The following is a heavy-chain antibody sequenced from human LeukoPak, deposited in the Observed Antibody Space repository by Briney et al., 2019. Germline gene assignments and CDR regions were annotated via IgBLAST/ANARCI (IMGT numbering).Heavy chain of an antibody. Sequence: MASETLSLTCTVSGGSISSYYWSWIRQPPGKGLEWIGYIYYSGSTNYNPSLKSRVTISVDTSKNQFSLKLSSVTAADTAAYYCARGGGGLLPPREYYFDYWGQGTLVTVSS. V-gene: IGHV4-59*01. CDR2: IYYSGST. D-gene: IGHD2-21*02. CDR3: ARGGGGLLPPREYYFDY. J-gene: IGHJ4*02. CDR1: GGSISSYY.